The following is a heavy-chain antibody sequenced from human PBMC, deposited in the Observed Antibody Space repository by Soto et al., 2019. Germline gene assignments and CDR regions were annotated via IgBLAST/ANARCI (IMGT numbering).Heavy chain of an antibody. D-gene: IGHD5-18*01. CDR2: IIPIFASS. CDR3: AKDVGLQQFLFLFET. J-gene: IGHJ5*01. V-gene: IGHV1-69*01. CDR1: GGTFSNFG. Sequence: QVQLVQAGAEVKKPGSSVRVSCKASGGTFSNFGFSWVRQAPGQGLEWMGGIIPIFASSNYAQKFQGRLTITADESTSTAYMYLRSLRSEDTAVYFCAKDVGLQQFLFLFETCGQGTLVTVSS.